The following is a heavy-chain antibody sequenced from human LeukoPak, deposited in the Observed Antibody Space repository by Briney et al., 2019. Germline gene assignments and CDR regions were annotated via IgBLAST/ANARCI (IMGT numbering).Heavy chain of an antibody. J-gene: IGHJ4*02. Sequence: GGSLRLSCAASGFSVSGTYMSWVRQAPGKGLEWVSIIYSGGKTYYADSVKGRCTISRDDSKNTVYLQINSLRADDTAVYYCARAYYYGDWGQGTLVTVSS. CDR1: GFSVSGTY. D-gene: IGHD3-10*01. CDR3: ARAYYYGD. V-gene: IGHV3-53*01. CDR2: IYSGGKT.